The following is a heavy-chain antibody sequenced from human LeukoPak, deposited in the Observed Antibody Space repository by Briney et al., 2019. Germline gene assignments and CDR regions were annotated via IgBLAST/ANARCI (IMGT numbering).Heavy chain of an antibody. CDR2: IYSGGST. CDR1: GFTVSSNY. J-gene: IGHJ3*02. D-gene: IGHD3-22*01. V-gene: IGHV3-66*01. Sequence: GGSLRLSCAASGFTVSSNYMNWVRQAPGKGLEWVSVIYSGGSTYYADSVKGRFTISRDNSKNTLYLQMNSLRAEDTAVYYCATKDYYDSSGYLGGLGAFDIWGQGTMVTVSS. CDR3: ATKDYYDSSGYLGGLGAFDI.